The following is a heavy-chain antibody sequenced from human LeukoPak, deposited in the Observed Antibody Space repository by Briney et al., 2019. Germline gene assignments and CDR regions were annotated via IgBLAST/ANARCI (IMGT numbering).Heavy chain of an antibody. CDR1: GFTLSSYA. J-gene: IGHJ4*02. CDR3: ARDLAAAGRWAFDY. V-gene: IGHV3-30-3*01. CDR2: ISHDGSNI. Sequence: PGGSLRLSCAASGFTLSSYAINWVRQAPGKGLEWVAVISHDGSNIYYADSVKGRFTISRDNSKNTLYLQMNSLRAEDTAVYYCARDLAAAGRWAFDYWGQGTLVTVSS. D-gene: IGHD6-13*01.